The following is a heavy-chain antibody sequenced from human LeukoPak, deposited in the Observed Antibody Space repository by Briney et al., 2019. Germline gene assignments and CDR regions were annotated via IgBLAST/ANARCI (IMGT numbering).Heavy chain of an antibody. CDR1: GFTFSSYS. CDR2: ISSSSSYI. J-gene: IGHJ4*02. D-gene: IGHD2-15*01. Sequence: GGSLRLSCAASGFTFSSYSMNWVRQAPGKGLEWVSSISSSSSYIYYADSVKGRFTISRDNAKNSLYLQMNSLRAEDTAVYYCARDASRNYCSGGSCYPGPVAYWGQGTLVTVSS. V-gene: IGHV3-21*01. CDR3: ARDASRNYCSGGSCYPGPVAY.